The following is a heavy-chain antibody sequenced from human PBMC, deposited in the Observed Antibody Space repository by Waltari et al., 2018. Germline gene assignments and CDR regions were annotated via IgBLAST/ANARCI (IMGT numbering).Heavy chain of an antibody. J-gene: IGHJ6*03. CDR3: ARTPLASNYYDSRMVGHYYMDV. CDR2: IYYSGRT. V-gene: IGHV4-59*01. D-gene: IGHD3-22*01. CDR1: GGSISRYY. Sequence: QVQLQESGPGLVKPSETLSLTCTVSGGSISRYYWSWIRQPTGKGLGWMGYIYYSGRTNYNPSLKRRVTISVDTSTNQFSLKLSSVTAADTAVYYCARTPLASNYYDSRMVGHYYMDVWGKGTTVTVSS.